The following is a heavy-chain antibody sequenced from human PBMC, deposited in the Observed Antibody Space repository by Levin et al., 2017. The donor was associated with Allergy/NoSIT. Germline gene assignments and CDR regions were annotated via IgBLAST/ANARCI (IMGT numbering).Heavy chain of an antibody. J-gene: IGHJ1*01. V-gene: IGHV1-69*04. Sequence: SVKVSCKASGGTFSSYAISWVRQAPGQGLEWMGRIIPILGIANYAQKFQGRVTITADKSTSTAYMELSSLRSEDTAVYYCARVADDSSGYQYFQHWGQGTLVTVSS. D-gene: IGHD3-22*01. CDR2: IIPILGIA. CDR1: GGTFSSYA. CDR3: ARVADDSSGYQYFQH.